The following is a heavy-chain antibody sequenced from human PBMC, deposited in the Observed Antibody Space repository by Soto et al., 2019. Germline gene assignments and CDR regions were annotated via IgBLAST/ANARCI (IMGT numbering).Heavy chain of an antibody. J-gene: IGHJ6*02. CDR2: IYSSGST. Sequence: SETLSLTCTVSGGSISSGDYYRSWIRQPPEKGLEWIGYIYSSGSTYYNPSLKSRVTISLETSKNQFSLKLSSVTAADTAVYYCARDYSLGIMYCGMDVWAQGTTVTVSS. V-gene: IGHV4-30-4*08. D-gene: IGHD5-18*01. CDR1: GGSISSGDYY. CDR3: ARDYSLGIMYCGMDV.